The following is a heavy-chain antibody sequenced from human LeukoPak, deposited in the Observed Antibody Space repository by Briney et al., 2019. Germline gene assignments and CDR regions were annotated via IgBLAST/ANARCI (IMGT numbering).Heavy chain of an antibody. V-gene: IGHV3-33*01. Sequence: GGSLRLSCAASGYTFSSYGMHWVRQAPGKGLEWGAVIWYDGSNKYYADSVKGRFTISRDNSKNTLYLQMNSLRAEDTAVYYCARDDVAVTGALDFWGPGTLVTVSS. J-gene: IGHJ4*02. CDR1: GYTFSSYG. CDR3: ARDDVAVTGALDF. CDR2: IWYDGSNK. D-gene: IGHD6-19*01.